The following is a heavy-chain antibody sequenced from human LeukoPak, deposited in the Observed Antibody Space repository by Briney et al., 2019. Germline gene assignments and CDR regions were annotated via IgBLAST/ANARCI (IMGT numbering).Heavy chain of an antibody. D-gene: IGHD3-10*01. V-gene: IGHV1-18*01. CDR1: GYTFTSYG. Sequence: ASVKVSCKASGYTFTSYGISWVRQAPGQGLEWMGWISAYNGNTNYAQKLQGRVTMTTDTSTSTAYMELRSLRSDDTAVYYCARSALDTSGSYYNPQPFDYWGQGTLVTVSS. J-gene: IGHJ4*02. CDR2: ISAYNGNT. CDR3: ARSALDTSGSYYNPQPFDY.